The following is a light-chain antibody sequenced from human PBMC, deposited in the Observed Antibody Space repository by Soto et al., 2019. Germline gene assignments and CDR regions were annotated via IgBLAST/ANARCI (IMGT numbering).Light chain of an antibody. CDR1: QSLSTN. CDR2: GAS. J-gene: IGKJ1*01. Sequence: EIVMTQSPATLSVSPGERATLSCRASQSLSTNLAWYQQKPGQAPRLLIYGASTRATGIPARFSGGGSGTEFTLTISSLQSEDFAVYYCQQYNNWPPWTFGQGTKVDIK. CDR3: QQYNNWPPWT. V-gene: IGKV3-15*01.